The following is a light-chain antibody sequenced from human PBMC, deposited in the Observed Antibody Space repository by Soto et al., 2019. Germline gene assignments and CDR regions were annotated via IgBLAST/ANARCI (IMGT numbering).Light chain of an antibody. CDR2: GAS. Sequence: EIVKTQSPATLSVSPGERATLSCRASQSISNNLAWYQQKPGQAPRLLIYGASTRATGIPARFSGSGSGTEFTLTISSLQSEDFAVYSCQHYNDRPLTFGGGTKVEIK. CDR3: QHYNDRPLT. J-gene: IGKJ4*01. CDR1: QSISNN. V-gene: IGKV3-15*01.